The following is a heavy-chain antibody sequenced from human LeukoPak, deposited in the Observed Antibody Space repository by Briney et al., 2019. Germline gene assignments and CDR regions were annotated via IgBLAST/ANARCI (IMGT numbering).Heavy chain of an antibody. J-gene: IGHJ4*02. V-gene: IGHV3-30*02. CDR3: AKDLAYYGGNLDS. CDR2: IRYDGSDK. CDR1: GFIFSSKG. Sequence: GGSLRLSCAASGFIFSSKGMHWVRQAPGKGLELVAFIRYDGSDKYYADSVKGRFTISGDNSKGSLYLQMDSLRAEDTAVYYCAKDLAYYGGNLDSWGQGILVTVSS. D-gene: IGHD4-23*01.